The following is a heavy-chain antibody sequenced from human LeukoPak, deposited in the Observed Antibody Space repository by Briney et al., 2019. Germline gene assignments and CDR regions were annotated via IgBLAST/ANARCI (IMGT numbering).Heavy chain of an antibody. D-gene: IGHD3-10*01. J-gene: IGHJ4*02. V-gene: IGHV1-2*02. CDR3: ARDISMVRGIISPFDY. Sequence: ASVKVSCKASGYTFSGYYIHRVRQAPGQGLEWMGWINPNSGGTNYAQKFQGRVSMTRDTSIRTAYLELRRLRSDDTAVYYCARDISMVRGIISPFDYWGQGTLATVSS. CDR1: GYTFSGYY. CDR2: INPNSGGT.